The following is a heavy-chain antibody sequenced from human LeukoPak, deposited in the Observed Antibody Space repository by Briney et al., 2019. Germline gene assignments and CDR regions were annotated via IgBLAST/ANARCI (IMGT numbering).Heavy chain of an antibody. CDR1: GFPLASYV. D-gene: IGHD3-9*01. CDR3: ARDHDWAFDL. Sequence: GGSLRLSCEGSGFPLASYVMNWVRQAPGKGLEWIAYINHDAEMIFYPDFVKGRFTISRDNAKKSLYLQMNALRYEDTAIYYCARDHDWAFDLWGQGTLVTVSS. CDR2: INHDAEMI. V-gene: IGHV3-48*02. J-gene: IGHJ4*02.